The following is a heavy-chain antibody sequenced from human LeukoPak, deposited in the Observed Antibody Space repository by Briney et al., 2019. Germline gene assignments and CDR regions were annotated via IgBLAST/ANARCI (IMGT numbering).Heavy chain of an antibody. J-gene: IGHJ4*02. CDR2: IYPGDSDT. Sequence: GESLKISCQGSGYTFTNSWIAWVRQMPGKGLEWMGIIYPGDSDTRYSPSFRGQVTMSADKSIATAYLQWSSLKASDSAIYYCARQVGGTYSYYFDYWGQGSLVTVSS. CDR1: GYTFTNSW. CDR3: ARQVGGTYSYYFDY. D-gene: IGHD1-26*01. V-gene: IGHV5-51*01.